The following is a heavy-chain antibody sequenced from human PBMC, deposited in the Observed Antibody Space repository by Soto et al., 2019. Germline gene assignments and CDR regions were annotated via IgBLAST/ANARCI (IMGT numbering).Heavy chain of an antibody. Sequence: DVQLVESGGGLVQPGGSLRLSCAASGFTFSTHWMSWVRQAPGKGLEWVANIKEDGNEKYYVDSVKDRFSISRDNDENSLYLQMNSLRAEDTAVYYCARTKGAVAFDLWGQGTMVTVSS. J-gene: IGHJ3*01. D-gene: IGHD3-16*01. CDR2: IKEDGNEK. CDR3: ARTKGAVAFDL. V-gene: IGHV3-7*01. CDR1: GFTFSTHW.